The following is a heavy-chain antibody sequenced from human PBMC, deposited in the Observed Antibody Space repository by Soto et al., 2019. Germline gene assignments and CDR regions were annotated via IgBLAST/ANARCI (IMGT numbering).Heavy chain of an antibody. V-gene: IGHV4-31*03. J-gene: IGHJ4*02. CDR3: ARGPVGDWRYYFDY. Sequence: SETLSLTCTVSGGSISSGGYYWSWIRQHPGKGLEWIGYIYYSGSTYYNPSLKSRVTISVDTSKNQFSLKLSSVTAADTAVYYCARGPVGDWRYYFDYWGQGTLVTVSS. CDR1: GGSISSGGYY. D-gene: IGHD2-21*02. CDR2: IYYSGST.